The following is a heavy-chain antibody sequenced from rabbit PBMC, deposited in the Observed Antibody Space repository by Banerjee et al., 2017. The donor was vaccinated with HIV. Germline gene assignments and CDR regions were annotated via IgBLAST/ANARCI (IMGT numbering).Heavy chain of an antibody. CDR1: GFDFSSYA. CDR2: IYAGSSGNT. J-gene: IGHJ4*01. D-gene: IGHD4-2*01. CDR3: ARGAGSNL. Sequence: QSLEESGGGLVKPGGTLTLTCKASGFDFSSYAMSWVRQAPGKGLEWIACIYAGSSGNTYYASWAKGRFTISKTSSTTVTLQMTSLTAADTATYFCARGAGSNLWGQGTLVTVS. V-gene: IGHV1S40*01.